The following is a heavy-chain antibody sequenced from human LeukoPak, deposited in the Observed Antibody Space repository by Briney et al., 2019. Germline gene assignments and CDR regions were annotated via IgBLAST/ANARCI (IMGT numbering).Heavy chain of an antibody. D-gene: IGHD3-3*01. V-gene: IGHV5-51*01. J-gene: IGHJ6*02. CDR3: ARQIVREYDFWSGYLSYDYYYGMDV. CDR2: IYPGDSDT. Sequence: GESLKISCKGSGYSFTSYWIGWVRQMPGKGLEWMGIIYPGDSDTRYSPSFQGQVTISADKSISTAYLQWSSLKASDTAMYYCARQIVREYDFWSGYLSYDYYYGMDVWGQGTTVTVSS. CDR1: GYSFTSYW.